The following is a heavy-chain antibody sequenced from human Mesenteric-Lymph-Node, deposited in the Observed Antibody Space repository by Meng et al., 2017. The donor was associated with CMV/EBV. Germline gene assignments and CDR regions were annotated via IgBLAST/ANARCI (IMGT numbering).Heavy chain of an antibody. J-gene: IGHJ4*02. D-gene: IGHD3-22*01. CDR2: ISYDGSNK. V-gene: IGHV3-30*04. CDR3: ARDAYKNRSGYYSSHDY. Sequence: GGSLRLSCAASGFTSSSYAMHWVRQAPGKVLEWVAVISYDGSNKYYADSVKGRFTISRDNSKNTLYLQMNSLRAEDTAVYYCARDAYKNRSGYYSSHDYWGQGTLVTVSS. CDR1: GFTSSSYA.